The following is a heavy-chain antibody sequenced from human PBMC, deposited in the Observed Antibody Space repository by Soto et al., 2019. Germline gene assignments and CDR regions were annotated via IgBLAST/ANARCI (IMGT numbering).Heavy chain of an antibody. CDR1: GGSISSSSYY. CDR3: ARAESSGFHYFDY. V-gene: IGHV4-39*01. Sequence: SETLSLTCTVSGGSISSSSYYWGWIRQPPGMGLEWIGSIYYSGSTYYNPSLKSRVTISVDTSKNQFSLKLNSGTAADTAVYYCARAESSGFHYFDYWGQGSLVTVSS. CDR2: IYYSGST. D-gene: IGHD3-9*01. J-gene: IGHJ4*02.